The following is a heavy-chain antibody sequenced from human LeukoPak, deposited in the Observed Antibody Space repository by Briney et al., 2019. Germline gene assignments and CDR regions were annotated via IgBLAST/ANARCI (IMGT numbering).Heavy chain of an antibody. CDR3: AKGSTVTTLFDY. D-gene: IGHD4-17*01. J-gene: IGHJ4*02. CDR2: ISWNSGSI. Sequence: SLRLSCAASGFTFDDYAMHWVRQAPGKGREGVSGISWNSGSIGYADSVKGRFTISRDNAKNSLYLQMNSLRAEDTALYYCAKGSTVTTLFDYWGQGTLVTVSS. CDR1: GFTFDDYA. V-gene: IGHV3-9*01.